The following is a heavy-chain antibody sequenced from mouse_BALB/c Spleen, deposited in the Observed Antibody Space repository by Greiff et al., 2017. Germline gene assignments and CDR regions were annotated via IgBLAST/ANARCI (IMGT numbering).Heavy chain of an antibody. J-gene: IGHJ1*01. V-gene: IGHV1S126*01. CDR1: GYSFTSYW. D-gene: IGHD2-14*01. Sequence: VQGVESGPQLVRPGASVKISCKASGYSFTSYWMHWVKQRPGQGLEWIGMIDPSDSETRLNQKFKDKATLTVDKSSSTAYMQLSSPTSEDSAVYYCARGVPSYWYFDVWGAGTTVTVSS. CDR2: IDPSDSET. CDR3: ARGVPSYWYFDV.